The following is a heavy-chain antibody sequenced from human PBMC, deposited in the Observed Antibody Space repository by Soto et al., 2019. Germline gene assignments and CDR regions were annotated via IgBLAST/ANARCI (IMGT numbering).Heavy chain of an antibody. CDR3: ARESVLWFGMWGSGAFDI. CDR1: GGTFSSYT. Sequence: SVKVSCKASGGTFSSYTISWVRQAPGQGLEWMGRIIPILGIANYAQKFQGRVTITADKSTSTAYMELSSLRSEDTAVYYCARESVLWFGMWGSGAFDIWGQGTTVTVSS. J-gene: IGHJ3*02. D-gene: IGHD3-10*01. CDR2: IIPILGIA. V-gene: IGHV1-69*04.